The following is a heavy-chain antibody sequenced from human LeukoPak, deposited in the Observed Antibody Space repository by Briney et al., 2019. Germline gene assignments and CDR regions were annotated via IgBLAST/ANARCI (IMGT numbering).Heavy chain of an antibody. CDR3: ARSGMCSGGSCYSDY. J-gene: IGHJ4*02. D-gene: IGHD2-15*01. Sequence: GESLKISCKGSGYSFTSYWIGWVRPMPGKGLEWMGIIYPGDSDTRYSPSFQGQVTLSADKSISTAYLQWSSLKASDTAMYYCARSGMCSGGSCYSDYWGQGTLVTVSS. CDR2: IYPGDSDT. CDR1: GYSFTSYW. V-gene: IGHV5-51*01.